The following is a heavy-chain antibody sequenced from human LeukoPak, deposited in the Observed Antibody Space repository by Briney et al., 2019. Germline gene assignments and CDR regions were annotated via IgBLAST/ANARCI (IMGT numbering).Heavy chain of an antibody. CDR1: GVTFSSYS. CDR2: ISSSSSYI. J-gene: IGHJ6*03. CDR3: ARDRIQLWLRVYYYYMDV. V-gene: IGHV3-21*01. D-gene: IGHD5-18*01. Sequence: PGGSLRLSCAASGVTFSSYSMNWVRQAPGKGLEWVSSISSSSSYIYYADSVKGRFTISRDNTKNSLYLQMNILRAEDTAVYYCARDRIQLWLRVYYYYMDVWGKGTTVTVSS.